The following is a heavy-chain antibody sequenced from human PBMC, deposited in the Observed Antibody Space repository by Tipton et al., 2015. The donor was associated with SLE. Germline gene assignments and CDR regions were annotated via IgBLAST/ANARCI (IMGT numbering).Heavy chain of an antibody. CDR2: ISSRGSTI. CDR3: ARSYYYYYYYMDV. CDR1: GFTFTDYA. J-gene: IGHJ6*03. Sequence: SLRLSCVTSGFTFTDYAMSWVRQAPGKGLEWVSYISSRGSTIYYADSVKGRFTISRDNAKNSLYLQMNSLRAEDTAVYYCARSYYYYYYYMDVWGKGTTVTVSS. V-gene: IGHV3-11*04.